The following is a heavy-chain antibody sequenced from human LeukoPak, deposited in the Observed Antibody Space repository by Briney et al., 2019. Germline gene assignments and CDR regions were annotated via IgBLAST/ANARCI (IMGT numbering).Heavy chain of an antibody. CDR2: ISYDGSNK. CDR1: GFTVSSNY. V-gene: IGHV3-30*18. J-gene: IGHJ4*02. Sequence: GGSLRLSCAASGFTVSSNYMSWVRQAPGKGLEWVAVISYDGSNKYYADSVKGRFTISRDNSKNTLYLQMNSLRADDTAVYYCAKGGPTGSNYFDFWGQGTLVTVSS. D-gene: IGHD1-26*01. CDR3: AKGGPTGSNYFDF.